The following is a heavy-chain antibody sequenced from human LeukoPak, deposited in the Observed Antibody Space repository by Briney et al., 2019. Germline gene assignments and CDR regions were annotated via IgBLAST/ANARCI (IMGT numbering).Heavy chain of an antibody. CDR1: GFTDSSYS. J-gene: IGHJ4*02. Sequence: GGSLRLSCAASGFTDSSYSMNLVRQAPGKGLEWVSYISSSSSTIYYADSVKGRFTISRDNAKNSLYLQMNSLRAEDTAVYYCARGLTSLGYCSGGSCYRSDYWGQGTLVTVSS. D-gene: IGHD2-15*01. CDR3: ARGLTSLGYCSGGSCYRSDY. CDR2: ISSSSSTI. V-gene: IGHV3-48*01.